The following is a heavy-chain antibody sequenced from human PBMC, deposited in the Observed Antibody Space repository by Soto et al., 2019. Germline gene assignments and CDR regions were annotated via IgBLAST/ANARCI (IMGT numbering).Heavy chain of an antibody. CDR2: ISGSGGST. V-gene: IGHV3-23*01. Sequence: EVQLLESGGGLVQPGGSLRLSCAASGLTFSSYAMSWVRQAPGKGLEWVSAISGSGGSTYYADSVKGRFTISRDNSKNTLYLEMNSLRAEETAVYCCAKGAQWLVQACDIRGQGTMVTVSS. J-gene: IGHJ3*02. CDR1: GLTFSSYA. CDR3: AKGAQWLVQACDI. D-gene: IGHD6-19*01.